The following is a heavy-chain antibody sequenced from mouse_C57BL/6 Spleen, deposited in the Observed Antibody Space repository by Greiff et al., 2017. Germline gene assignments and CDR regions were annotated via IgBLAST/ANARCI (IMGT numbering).Heavy chain of an antibody. J-gene: IGHJ4*01. CDR3: ARSYGSSYDAMDY. CDR2: IYPGDGDT. D-gene: IGHD1-1*01. CDR1: GYAFSSYW. V-gene: IGHV1-80*01. Sequence: VQLVESGAELVKPGASVKISCKASGYAFSSYWMNWVKQRPGKGLEWIGQIYPGDGDTNYNGKFKGKATLTADKSSSTAYMQLSSLTSEDSAVYFCARSYGSSYDAMDYWGQGTSVTVSS.